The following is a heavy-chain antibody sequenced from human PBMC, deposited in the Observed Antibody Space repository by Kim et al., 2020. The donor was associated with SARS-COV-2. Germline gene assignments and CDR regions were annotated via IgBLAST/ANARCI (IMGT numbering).Heavy chain of an antibody. CDR2: MNPKSGNT. CDR1: GYTFVNYD. Sequence: ASVKVSCKASGYTFVNYDINWVRQAPGQGLEWMGWMNPKSGNTGYSQRFQGRVTMTRDTSINTAYMELSRLRSEDTAVYYCARPIQTSGWYMYYFDSWGQGTLVTVSS. D-gene: IGHD6-19*01. V-gene: IGHV1-8*02. CDR3: ARPIQTSGWYMYYFDS. J-gene: IGHJ4*02.